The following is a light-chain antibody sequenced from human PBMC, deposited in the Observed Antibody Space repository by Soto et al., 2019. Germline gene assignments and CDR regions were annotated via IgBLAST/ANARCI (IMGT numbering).Light chain of an antibody. Sequence: SVLPQPPSVSAAPGQKVTISCSGSSSNIGNNYVSWYQHLPGTAPKLLIYGNDERPSGIPDRFSASKSGTSATLGITGLQTGDEADYYCGAWDSSLSAGVFGTGTKVTVL. CDR1: SSNIGNNY. CDR2: GND. J-gene: IGLJ1*01. V-gene: IGLV1-51*02. CDR3: GAWDSSLSAGV.